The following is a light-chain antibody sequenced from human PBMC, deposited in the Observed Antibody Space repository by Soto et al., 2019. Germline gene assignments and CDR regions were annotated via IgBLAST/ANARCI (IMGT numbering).Light chain of an antibody. CDR3: KQYGSSRT. V-gene: IGKV3-20*01. CDR1: QSVSSSY. CDR2: GAS. J-gene: IGKJ1*01. Sequence: IVLTQSPGTLSLSPGERSTLSCRASQSVSSSYVAWYQQKPGQAPRILIYGASSRATGIPDRFSGSGSGTDFTLTISRLEPEDFAVYYCKQYGSSRTFGQGTKVDIK.